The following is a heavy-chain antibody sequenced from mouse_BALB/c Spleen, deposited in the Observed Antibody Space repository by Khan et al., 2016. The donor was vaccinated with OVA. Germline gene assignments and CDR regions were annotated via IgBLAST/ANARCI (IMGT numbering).Heavy chain of an antibody. CDR2: INTYTGEP. V-gene: IGHV9-3-1*01. Sequence: LVESGPELKKPGETVQISCKASGFTFTKYGMNWVKQAPGKGLKGMGWINTYTGEPTFAADFKGRFALSLDTSDSNAYLQFNSLKYEDTATSFSSRGVYNGTMECWGQGTSVTVSS. CDR3: SRGVYNGTMEC. J-gene: IGHJ4*01. CDR1: GFTFTKYG. D-gene: IGHD6-1*01.